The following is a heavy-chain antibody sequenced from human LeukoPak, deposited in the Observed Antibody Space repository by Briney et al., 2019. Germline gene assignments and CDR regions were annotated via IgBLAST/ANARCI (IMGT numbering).Heavy chain of an antibody. Sequence: ASVTVSCKASGGTFSSYAISWVRQAPGQGLEWMGGIIPIFGTANYAQKFQGRVTITADKSTSTAYMELSSLRSEDTAVYYCARRRIAAVHFDYWGQGTLVTVSS. CDR2: IIPIFGTA. V-gene: IGHV1-69*06. D-gene: IGHD6-13*01. CDR1: GGTFSSYA. J-gene: IGHJ4*02. CDR3: ARRRIAAVHFDY.